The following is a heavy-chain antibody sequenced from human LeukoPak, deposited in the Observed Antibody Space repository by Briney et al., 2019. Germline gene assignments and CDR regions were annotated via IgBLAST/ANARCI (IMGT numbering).Heavy chain of an antibody. CDR1: GDSISSGYY. CDR2: SYHSGST. Sequence: SETLSLTCDVSGDSISSGYYWGWIRHPPGKGLEWIGSSYHSGSTTYNPSLKSRVTISADTSKNQFSLKVRSVTAADTAVYYCARNSSGWFFDYWGQGTLVTVSS. V-gene: IGHV4-38-2*01. D-gene: IGHD6-19*01. CDR3: ARNSSGWFFDY. J-gene: IGHJ4*02.